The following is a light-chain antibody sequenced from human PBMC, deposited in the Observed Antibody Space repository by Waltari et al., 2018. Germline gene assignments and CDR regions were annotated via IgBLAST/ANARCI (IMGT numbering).Light chain of an antibody. CDR1: QSVTSK. J-gene: IGKJ1*01. Sequence: EIVMTQSPATLSVSPGEGATLSCRASQSVTSKLAWYQLKPGQAPRLVIYDASSRATCIPARFSGSGSGTEFTFTISSLQSEDFAVYYCQQYHNWPPWTFGQGTKVEI. CDR3: QQYHNWPPWT. CDR2: DAS. V-gene: IGKV3D-15*01.